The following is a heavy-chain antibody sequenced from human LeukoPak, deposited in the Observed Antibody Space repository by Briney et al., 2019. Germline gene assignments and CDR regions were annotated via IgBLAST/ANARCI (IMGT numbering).Heavy chain of an antibody. CDR3: ARLIGRGVAYYYYMDV. Sequence: SETLSLTCTVSGGSISRDYWSWIRQPPGKGLEWIGYIYYSGSTNYNPSLKSRVTISVDTSKNQFSLKLSSVTAADTAVYYCARLIGRGVAYYYYMDVWGKGTTVTVSS. CDR2: IYYSGST. J-gene: IGHJ6*03. CDR1: GGSISRDY. D-gene: IGHD3-10*01. V-gene: IGHV4-59*01.